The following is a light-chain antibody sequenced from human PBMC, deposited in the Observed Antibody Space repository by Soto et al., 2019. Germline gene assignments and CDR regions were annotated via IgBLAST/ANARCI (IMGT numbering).Light chain of an antibody. CDR3: AVWDDSLNGYV. J-gene: IGLJ1*01. CDR1: SSDIGRNT. Sequence: QSVLTQPPSASGNPGQRVTISCSGSSSDIGRNTVNWYQQLPETAPKLLIYRNNQRPSGVPDRFSGSKSGTSASLAISGLQSEDEADYYCAVWDDSLNGYVFGTGTKSPS. CDR2: RNN. V-gene: IGLV1-44*01.